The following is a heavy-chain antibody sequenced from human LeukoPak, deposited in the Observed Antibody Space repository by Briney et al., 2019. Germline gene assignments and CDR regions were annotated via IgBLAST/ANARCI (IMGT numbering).Heavy chain of an antibody. D-gene: IGHD3-3*01. Sequence: GGSLRLSCAASGFAFSSHAMTWVRQAPGKGLEWVSSISGSAENTYYADSVKGRFTISRDSSQKILSLQMDNLKVDDTAIYYCAKGSTYDFWSGDALDVWGQGTMVTVAS. V-gene: IGHV3-23*01. CDR2: ISGSAENT. CDR3: AKGSTYDFWSGDALDV. J-gene: IGHJ3*01. CDR1: GFAFSSHA.